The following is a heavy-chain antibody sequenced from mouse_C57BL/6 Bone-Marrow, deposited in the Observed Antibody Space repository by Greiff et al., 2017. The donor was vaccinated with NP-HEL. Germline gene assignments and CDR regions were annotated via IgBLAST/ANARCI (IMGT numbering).Heavy chain of an antibody. V-gene: IGHV1-64*01. J-gene: IGHJ2*01. Sequence: QVQLQQPGAELVKPGASVKLSCKASGYTFTSYWMHWVKQRPGQGLEWIGMIHPNSGSTNYNEKFKSKATLTVDKSSSTAYMQLSSLTSEDSAVDYCARWDYYGSSTYFDYWGQGTTLTVSS. CDR1: GYTFTSYW. CDR2: IHPNSGST. D-gene: IGHD1-1*01. CDR3: ARWDYYGSSTYFDY.